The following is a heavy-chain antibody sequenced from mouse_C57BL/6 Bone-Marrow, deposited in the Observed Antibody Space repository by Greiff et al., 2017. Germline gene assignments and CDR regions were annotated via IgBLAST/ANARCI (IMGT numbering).Heavy chain of an antibody. J-gene: IGHJ4*01. D-gene: IGHD2-5*01. CDR1: GFSFNTYA. CDR2: IRSKSNNYAT. Sequence: EVQLVESGGGLVQPKGSLKLSCAASGFSFNTYAMNWVRQAPGKGLEWVARIRSKSNNYATYYADSVKDRFTISRDDSESMLYLQMNNLKTEDTAMYYCVRSAYYSNYDAMDYWGQGTSVTVSS. CDR3: VRSAYYSNYDAMDY. V-gene: IGHV10-1*01.